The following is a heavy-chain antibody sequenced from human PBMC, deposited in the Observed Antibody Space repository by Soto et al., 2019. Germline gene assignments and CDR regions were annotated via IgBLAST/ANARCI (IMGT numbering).Heavy chain of an antibody. V-gene: IGHV3-13*01. J-gene: IGHJ3*02. CDR2: IGTAGDT. Sequence: GGSLRLSCAASGFTFSSYDMHWVRQATGKGLEWVSAIGTAGDTYYPGSVKGRFTISRENAKNSLYLQMNSLRAGDTAVYYCARGVWYSSGWDGQRHAFDIWGQGTMVTVSS. D-gene: IGHD6-19*01. CDR3: ARGVWYSSGWDGQRHAFDI. CDR1: GFTFSSYD.